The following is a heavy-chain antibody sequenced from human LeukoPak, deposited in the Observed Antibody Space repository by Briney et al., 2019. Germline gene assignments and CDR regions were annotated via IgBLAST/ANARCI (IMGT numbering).Heavy chain of an antibody. CDR2: ICHSGST. D-gene: IGHD3-22*01. CDR3: ARLRDYYDSSGYYYPFDY. J-gene: IGHJ4*02. V-gene: IGHV4-38-2*02. Sequence: PSETLSLTCTVSGYSISSGYYWGWIRQPPGNGLEWIGSICHSGSTYSNPSLKSRVTISVDTSKNQFSLKLSSVTAADTAVYYCARLRDYYDSSGYYYPFDYWGQGTLVTVSS. CDR1: GYSISSGYY.